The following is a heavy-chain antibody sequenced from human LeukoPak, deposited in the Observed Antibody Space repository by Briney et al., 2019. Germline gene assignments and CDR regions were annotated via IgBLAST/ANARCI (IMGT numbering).Heavy chain of an antibody. CDR3: TRAYWIGFHFDS. V-gene: IGHV4-30-4*01. D-gene: IGHD3-3*01. Sequence: SETLSLTCSVSGGSISSGDYFWTWIRQPPGKGLEYIGYIYYSGTTYYNPSLKSRITMSVDMSANQFSLRLTSVSAADTAVYYRTRAYWIGFHFDSWGQGILVSVSS. CDR1: GGSISSGDYF. J-gene: IGHJ4*02. CDR2: IYYSGTT.